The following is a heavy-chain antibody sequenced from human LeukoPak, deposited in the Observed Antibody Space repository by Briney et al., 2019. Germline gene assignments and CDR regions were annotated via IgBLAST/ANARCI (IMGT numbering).Heavy chain of an antibody. CDR1: EFIVSSNY. Sequence: GGSLRLSCAASEFIVSSNYMSWVRQAPGKGLEWVSVIYSGGGRNYADSVKGRFTVSRDNSKNTLYVQMKSLRAEDTAVYYCAKDFVVVPGNVNYFDYWGQGTLVTVSS. J-gene: IGHJ4*02. CDR3: AKDFVVVPGNVNYFDY. V-gene: IGHV3-53*01. CDR2: IYSGGGR. D-gene: IGHD2-21*02.